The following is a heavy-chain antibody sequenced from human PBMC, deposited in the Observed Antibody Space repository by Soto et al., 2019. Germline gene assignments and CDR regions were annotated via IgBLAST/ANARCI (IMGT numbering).Heavy chain of an antibody. J-gene: IGHJ6*04. D-gene: IGHD3-10*01. CDR1: GFTLSGRS. Sequence: EVQLVESGGGLVQPGGSLRLSCAASGFTLSGRSMHWVRQAPGKGLVWVSGIDNAGTDSTYADSVKGRFTSSRDNAKNMLYLQMNSLRVEDTAVYSCARGWFGPDVWGKGTTVTGSS. CDR2: IDNAGTDS. CDR3: ARGWFGPDV. V-gene: IGHV3-74*01.